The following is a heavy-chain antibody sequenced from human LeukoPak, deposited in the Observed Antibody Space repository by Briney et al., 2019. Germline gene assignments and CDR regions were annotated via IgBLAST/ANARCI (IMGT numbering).Heavy chain of an antibody. D-gene: IGHD4/OR15-4a*01. V-gene: IGHV4-34*01. Sequence: PSETLSLTCAVYGGSFSVYYWSWIRQPPGKGLEWIGEINHSGSTNYNPSLKSRVTISVDTSKNQFSLKLSYVTAADTAVYFCAREAKPANAAGLDVWGQGTTVTVSS. CDR1: GGSFSVYY. CDR3: AREAKPANAAGLDV. J-gene: IGHJ6*02. CDR2: INHSGST.